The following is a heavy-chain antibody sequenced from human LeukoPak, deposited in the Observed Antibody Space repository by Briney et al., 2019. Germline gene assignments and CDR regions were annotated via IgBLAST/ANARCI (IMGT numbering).Heavy chain of an antibody. CDR2: VYPGDSDT. D-gene: IGHD3-22*01. V-gene: IGHV5-51*01. CDR3: ARGSPYSYGYFFDY. J-gene: IGHJ4*02. Sequence: GESLKISCKGSGYTFTSYWIAWVRQMPGKGLEWMGIVYPGDSDTRYSPSFQGQVTISADKSISTAYLQWSTLKTSDTAMYYCARGSPYSYGYFFDYWGQGTLVTVSS. CDR1: GYTFTSYW.